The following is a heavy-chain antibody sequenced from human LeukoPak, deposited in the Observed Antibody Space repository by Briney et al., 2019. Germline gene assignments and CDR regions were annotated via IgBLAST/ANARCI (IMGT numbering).Heavy chain of an antibody. CDR2: ISSSSTI. CDR1: GFTFSSYS. V-gene: IGHV3-48*01. Sequence: GGSLRLSCAASGFTFSSYSMNWVRQAPGKGLEWVSYISSSSTIYYADSVKGRFTISRDNAKNSLYLQMNSLRAEDTAVYYCARRSMDWYFDLWGRGTLVPVSS. J-gene: IGHJ2*01. D-gene: IGHD6-6*01. CDR3: ARRSMDWYFDL.